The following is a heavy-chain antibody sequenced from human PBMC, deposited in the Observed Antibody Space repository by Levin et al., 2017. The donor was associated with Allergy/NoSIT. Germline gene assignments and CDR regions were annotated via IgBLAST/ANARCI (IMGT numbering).Heavy chain of an antibody. CDR3: ARGLYYDNSGYYYFDY. D-gene: IGHD3-22*01. CDR1: GFSFSSYS. Sequence: SCAASGFSFSSYSMNWVRQAPGKGLEWVSSISSSSTYIYYADSVKGRFTISRDNAKNSLYLQMNSLRAEDTAVYYCARGLYYDNSGYYYFDYWGQGTLVTDSS. V-gene: IGHV3-21*01. J-gene: IGHJ4*02. CDR2: ISSSSTYI.